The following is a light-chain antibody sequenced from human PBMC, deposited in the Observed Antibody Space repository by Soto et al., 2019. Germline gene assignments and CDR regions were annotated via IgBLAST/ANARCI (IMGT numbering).Light chain of an antibody. CDR2: GAS. CDR3: QQYDGWLRLT. Sequence: EIVMTQSPATLYVSPGERATLSCRASQSVNIYLAWYQQKPGQAPRLLIFGASSRATGIPARFSGSGSGTEFNLTISSLQSEDFAVDVCQQYDGWLRLTFGGGNKVEIK. CDR1: QSVNIY. V-gene: IGKV3D-15*01. J-gene: IGKJ4*01.